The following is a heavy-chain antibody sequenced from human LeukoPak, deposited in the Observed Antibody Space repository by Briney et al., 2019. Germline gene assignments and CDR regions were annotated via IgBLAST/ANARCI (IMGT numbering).Heavy chain of an antibody. CDR2: IGSKANSYAT. V-gene: IGHV3-73*01. CDR3: TRHDPDSYGLVY. CDR1: GFTFSGSA. Sequence: GGSLRLSCAASGFTFSGSAMHWVRQASGKGLEWVGRIGSKANSYATAYAASVKGRFTISRDDSKNTAYLQMNSLKTEDTAVYYCTRHDPDSYGLVYWGQGTLVTVSS. D-gene: IGHD5-18*01. J-gene: IGHJ4*02.